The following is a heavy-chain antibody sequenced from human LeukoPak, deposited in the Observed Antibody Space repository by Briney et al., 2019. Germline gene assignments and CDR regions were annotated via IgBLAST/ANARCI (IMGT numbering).Heavy chain of an antibody. V-gene: IGHV3-13*01. D-gene: IGHD3-10*01. CDR3: ARDETYYYGSGSQYFDY. Sequence: GGSLRLSCAASGFTFSSYDIHWVRQATGKGLEWVSGIGTAGEIYYPGSVKGRFTISRENAKNSLYLQMNSLRAEDTAVYYCARDETYYYGSGSQYFDYWGQGTLVTVSS. CDR1: GFTFSSYD. J-gene: IGHJ4*02. CDR2: IGTAGEI.